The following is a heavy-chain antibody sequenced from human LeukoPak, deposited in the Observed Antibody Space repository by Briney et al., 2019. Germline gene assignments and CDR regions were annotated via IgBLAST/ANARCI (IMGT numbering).Heavy chain of an antibody. Sequence: PGGSLRLSCAASGFTFSSYWMSWVRQAPGKGLEWVAKITQDGSDKYYVGSVKGRFTVSRDNAQNSLYLQMNSLRAEDTAICYCARKWGSSWSSFDYWGQGTLVTVSS. J-gene: IGHJ4*02. CDR1: GFTFSSYW. CDR2: ITQDGSDK. D-gene: IGHD6-13*01. V-gene: IGHV3-7*05. CDR3: ARKWGSSWSSFDY.